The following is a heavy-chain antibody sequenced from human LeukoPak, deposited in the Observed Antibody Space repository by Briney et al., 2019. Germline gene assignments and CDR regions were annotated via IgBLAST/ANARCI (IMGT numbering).Heavy chain of an antibody. Sequence: GGSLRLSCSASGFTLSSYSMNWVRQAPGKGLEWVSYIRFSGSPIYYANSVKGRFTISRDNAKNSLYLQMNSLRAEDTAVYYCARDGKDGFDVWGQGTMVAVSS. CDR1: GFTLSSYS. J-gene: IGHJ3*01. CDR3: ARDGKDGFDV. V-gene: IGHV3-48*04. CDR2: IRFSGSPI.